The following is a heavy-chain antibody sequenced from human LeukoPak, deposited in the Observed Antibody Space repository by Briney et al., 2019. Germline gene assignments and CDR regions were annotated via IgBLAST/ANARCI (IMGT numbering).Heavy chain of an antibody. D-gene: IGHD5-12*01. CDR1: GYTFADYY. CDR3: ARGSGYDTFFDY. V-gene: IGHV1-2*02. CDR2: INPNSGGT. Sequence: GASVKVSCKASGYTFADYYMHWVRQAPGQGLEWMGWINPNSGGTNYAQKFQGRVTMTRDTSISTAYMELSRLRSDDTAVYYCARGSGYDTFFDYWGQGTLVTVSS. J-gene: IGHJ4*02.